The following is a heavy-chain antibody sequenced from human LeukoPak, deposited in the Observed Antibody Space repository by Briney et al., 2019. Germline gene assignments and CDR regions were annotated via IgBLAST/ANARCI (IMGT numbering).Heavy chain of an antibody. D-gene: IGHD6-13*01. CDR3: ARGRAAAAGTGYFDY. J-gene: IGHJ4*02. Sequence: PGGSLRLSCAASGFTFDDYGMSWVRQAPGKGLEWVSGMNWNGVSTRYADSVKGRFTISGDNGKNSLYLQMSSLRAEDTALYYCARGRAAAAGTGYFDYWGQGTLVTVSS. CDR1: GFTFDDYG. V-gene: IGHV3-20*04. CDR2: MNWNGVST.